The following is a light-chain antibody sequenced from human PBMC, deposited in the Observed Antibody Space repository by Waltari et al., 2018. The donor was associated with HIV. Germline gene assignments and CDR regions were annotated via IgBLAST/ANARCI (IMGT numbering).Light chain of an antibody. CDR2: AAS. CDR1: QSISNF. CDR3: QQSYSFPHT. J-gene: IGKJ2*01. V-gene: IGKV1-39*01. Sequence: DIQMTQSPSSLSASVGDKVTITCRASQSISNFVNWYQQKPGKVPKLLIFAASSLQSGVPSRFSGGGSATDFTLTISSLQPEDFATYHCQQSYSFPHTFGQGTKLDIK.